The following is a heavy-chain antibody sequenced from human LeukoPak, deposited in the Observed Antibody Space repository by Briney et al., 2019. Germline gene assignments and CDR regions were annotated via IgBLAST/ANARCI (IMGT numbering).Heavy chain of an antibody. Sequence: ASVKVSCKASGYTFTGYYMHWVRQAPGQGLEWMGWINPNSGGTNYAQKFQGRVTITADTSTDTAYMELSSLRSEDTAVYYCATGVVVPAALDYWGQGTLVTVSS. CDR1: GYTFTGYY. CDR3: ATGVVVPAALDY. J-gene: IGHJ4*02. D-gene: IGHD2-2*01. V-gene: IGHV1-2*02. CDR2: INPNSGGT.